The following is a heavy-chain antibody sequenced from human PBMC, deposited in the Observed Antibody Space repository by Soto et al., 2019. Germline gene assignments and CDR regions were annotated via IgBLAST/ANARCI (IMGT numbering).Heavy chain of an antibody. Sequence: SETLSLTCTVSGGSISSSSYYWGWIRQPPGKGLEWIGNIHYSGSTYYNPSLKSRVTISGDTSRNQFSLKLSSVTAADTAVYYCARGLRLDHYYGMDVWGQGTMVTVSS. D-gene: IGHD3-16*01. CDR3: ARGLRLDHYYGMDV. CDR1: GGSISSSSYY. CDR2: IHYSGST. V-gene: IGHV4-39*01. J-gene: IGHJ6*02.